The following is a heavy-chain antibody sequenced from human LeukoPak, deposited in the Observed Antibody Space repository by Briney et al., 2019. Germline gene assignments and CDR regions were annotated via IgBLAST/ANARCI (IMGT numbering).Heavy chain of an antibody. V-gene: IGHV1-69*04. CDR3: ATDRAEQQGVQLYYYFGMDV. Sequence: ASVKVSCKASGGTLTSHGISWVRQAPGQGLEWMGRIIPIRNAVNYAQKFQGRLTITAETSTSTAYMDLSSLRSEDTALYYCATDRAEQQGVQLYYYFGMDVWGQGTTVTVS. D-gene: IGHD5-24*01. CDR1: GGTLTSHG. J-gene: IGHJ6*02. CDR2: IIPIRNAV.